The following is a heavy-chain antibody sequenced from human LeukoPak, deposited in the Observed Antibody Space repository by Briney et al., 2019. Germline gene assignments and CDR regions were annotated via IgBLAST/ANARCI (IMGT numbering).Heavy chain of an antibody. V-gene: IGHV3-23*01. J-gene: IGHJ6*02. CDR3: AKSPAPNHCGHYYYVMDV. CDR2: ISGSGGST. D-gene: IGHD1-14*01. CDR1: GFTFSSYG. Sequence: GGSLRLSCAASGFTFSSYGMSWVRQAPGKGLEWVSAISGSGGSTYYADSVKGRFTISRDNSKNTLYLQMNSLRAEDTAVYYRAKSPAPNHCGHYYYVMDVWGQGTTVTVSS.